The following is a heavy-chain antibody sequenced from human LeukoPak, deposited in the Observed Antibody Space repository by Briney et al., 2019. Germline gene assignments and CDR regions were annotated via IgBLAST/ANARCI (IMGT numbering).Heavy chain of an antibody. CDR3: ARARKSGTTSLYYYYGMDV. V-gene: IGHV4-59*01. CDR1: GGSISSYY. CDR2: IYYSGST. D-gene: IGHD1-7*01. Sequence: SETLSLTCTVSGGSISSYYWSWIRQPPGTGLEWIGYIYYSGSTNYNPSLKSRVTISVDTSKNQFSLKLSSVTAADTAVYYCARARKSGTTSLYYYYGMDVWGQGTTVTVSS. J-gene: IGHJ6*02.